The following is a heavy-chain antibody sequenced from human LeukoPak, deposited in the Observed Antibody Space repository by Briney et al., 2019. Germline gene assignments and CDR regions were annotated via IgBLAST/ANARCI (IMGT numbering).Heavy chain of an antibody. CDR3: VRRDPGWNYFDY. CDR2: IFYTGKN. V-gene: IGHV4-59*08. CDR1: SGSINSHY. J-gene: IGHJ4*02. D-gene: IGHD6-19*01. Sequence: SETLSLTCAVSSGSINSHYWGWIRQPPGKGLQWIGDIFYTGKNNYNPSLKSRVTISLDTSKDHLSLHLTSVLAADTAIYYCVRRDPGWNYFDYWGQGFLVTVSS.